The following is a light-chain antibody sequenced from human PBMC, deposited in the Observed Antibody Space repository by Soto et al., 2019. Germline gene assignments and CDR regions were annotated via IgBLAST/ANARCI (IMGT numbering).Light chain of an antibody. CDR3: QQYNAWPRT. Sequence: EIVMTQSPATLSLSPGKRATLSCSASQSVSTTLAWYQQKPGQAPRLLIYSVSTRATGIPARFSGSGSGTEFTLTISSLQSEDFAVYYCQQYNAWPRTFGQGTKVDIK. V-gene: IGKV3-15*01. J-gene: IGKJ1*01. CDR2: SVS. CDR1: QSVSTT.